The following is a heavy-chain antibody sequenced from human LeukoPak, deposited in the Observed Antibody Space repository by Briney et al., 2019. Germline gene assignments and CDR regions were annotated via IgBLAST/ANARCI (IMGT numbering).Heavy chain of an antibody. CDR1: GGTFSSYA. J-gene: IGHJ5*02. Sequence: ASVKVSCKASGGTFSSYAISWVRQAPGQGLEWMGGIILIFGTANYAQKFQGRVTITTDESTSTAYMELSSLRSEDTAVYYCARGGDGCSSTSCYDWFDPWGQGTLVTVSS. CDR2: IILIFGTA. V-gene: IGHV1-69*05. D-gene: IGHD2-2*01. CDR3: ARGGDGCSSTSCYDWFDP.